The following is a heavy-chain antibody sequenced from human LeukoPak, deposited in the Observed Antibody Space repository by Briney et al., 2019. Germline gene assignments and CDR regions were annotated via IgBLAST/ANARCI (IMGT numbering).Heavy chain of an antibody. CDR1: GYTFTGYY. CDR3: ARTQLTTVVTPRYYYGMDV. Sequence: GASVKVSCKASGYTFTGYYMHWVRQAPGQGLEWMGWINPNGGGTNYAQNFQGRVTMTSHTSISTAYMELNGLTSDDTAVYYCARTQLTTVVTPRYYYGMDVWGQGTTVTVSS. V-gene: IGHV1-2*02. CDR2: INPNGGGT. D-gene: IGHD4-23*01. J-gene: IGHJ6*02.